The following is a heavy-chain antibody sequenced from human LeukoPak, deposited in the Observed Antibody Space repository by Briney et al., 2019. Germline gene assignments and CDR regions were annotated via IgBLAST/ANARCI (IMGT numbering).Heavy chain of an antibody. CDR1: GFTFRSYA. Sequence: GGSLRLSCAASGFTFRSYAMSWVRQAPGMRLEWVSTIGGSGGGIYYADSVKGRFTISRDNSQSTLYLQMNSLRAEDTAVYYCAKYRGFGDSYDSWGQGTLVTVSS. CDR2: IGGSGGGI. V-gene: IGHV3-23*01. D-gene: IGHD3-10*01. CDR3: AKYRGFGDSYDS. J-gene: IGHJ4*02.